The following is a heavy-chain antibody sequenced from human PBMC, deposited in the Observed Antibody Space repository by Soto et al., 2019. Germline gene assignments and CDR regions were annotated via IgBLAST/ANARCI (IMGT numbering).Heavy chain of an antibody. V-gene: IGHV3-72*01. J-gene: IGHJ6*02. CDR1: GFTFSDHY. D-gene: IGHD2-15*01. Sequence: GGSLRLSCAASGFTFSDHYMDWVRQAPGKGLEWVGRIRDKANSYTTEYAASVKGRFFISRDDSEKSLYLFMNSLKTEDTAVYHCVRGSGRKVPGYYYGLDVWGQGTSVTVSS. CDR3: VRGSGRKVPGYYYGLDV. CDR2: IRDKANSYTT.